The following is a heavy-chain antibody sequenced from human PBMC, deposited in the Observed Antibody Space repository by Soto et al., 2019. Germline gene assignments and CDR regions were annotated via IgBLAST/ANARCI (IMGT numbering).Heavy chain of an antibody. CDR3: AKSPLYCGGDCYPDY. Sequence: GGSLRLSCAASGFTFSSYGMHWVRQAPGKGLEWVAVISYDGSNKYYADSVKGRFTISRDNSKNTLYLQMNSLRAEDTAVYYCAKSPLYCGGDCYPDYWGQGTLVTVSS. CDR1: GFTFSSYG. V-gene: IGHV3-30*18. CDR2: ISYDGSNK. D-gene: IGHD2-21*02. J-gene: IGHJ4*02.